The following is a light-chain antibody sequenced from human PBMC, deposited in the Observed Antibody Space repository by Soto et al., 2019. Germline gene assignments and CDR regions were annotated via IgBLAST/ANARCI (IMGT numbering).Light chain of an antibody. Sequence: DIQLTQSPSFLSASVGDRVAITCRASQGITTDLSWYQQKPGKAPKLLICAASILQTGVPSRFSGSGSGTEFTLTISRLQSEDFSGDYCQQFNAYPRTFGQGTQV. CDR3: QQFNAYPRT. CDR1: QGITTD. CDR2: AAS. J-gene: IGKJ1*01. V-gene: IGKV1-9*01.